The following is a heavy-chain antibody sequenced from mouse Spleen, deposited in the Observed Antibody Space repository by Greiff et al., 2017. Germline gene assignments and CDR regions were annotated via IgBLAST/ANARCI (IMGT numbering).Heavy chain of an antibody. CDR1: GYTFTSYW. V-gene: IGHV1-50*01. D-gene: IGHD1-1*01. J-gene: IGHJ1*03. CDR2: IDPSDSYT. CDR3: ASYYGSSHYWYFDV. Sequence: VQLQQPGAELVKPGASVKLSCKASGYTFTSYWMQWVKQRPGQGLEWIGEIDPSDSYTNYNQKFKGKATLTVDTSSSTAYMQLSSLTSEDSAVYYCASYYGSSHYWYFDVWGTGTTVTVSS.